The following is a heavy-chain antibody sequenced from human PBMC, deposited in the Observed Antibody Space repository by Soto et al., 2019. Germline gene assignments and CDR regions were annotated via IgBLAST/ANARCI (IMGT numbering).Heavy chain of an antibody. J-gene: IGHJ3*02. CDR2: ISGSGGST. CDR1: GFTFSSYA. CDR3: AKGNLHFIFYGDAPGTFDI. D-gene: IGHD4-17*01. Sequence: GGSLRLSCAASGFTFSSYAMSWVRQAPGKGLEWVSAISGSGGSTYYADSVKGRFTISRDNSKNTLYLQMNSLRAEDTAVYYCAKGNLHFIFYGDAPGTFDIWGQGTMVTVSS. V-gene: IGHV3-23*01.